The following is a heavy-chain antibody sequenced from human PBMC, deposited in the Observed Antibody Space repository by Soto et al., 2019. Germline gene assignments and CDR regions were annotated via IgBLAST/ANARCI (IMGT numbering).Heavy chain of an antibody. D-gene: IGHD3-10*01. V-gene: IGHV4-4*07. CDR2: IYTSGST. Sequence: QVQLQESGPGLVKPSETLSLTCTVSGGSISSYYWSWIRQPAGKGLEWIGRIYTSGSTNYNPSLKSRDTMSVDTSKNQFSLKLSSVTAADTAVYYCARDLGITMVRGVITESYYYYGMDVWGQGTTVTVSS. CDR3: ARDLGITMVRGVITESYYYYGMDV. CDR1: GGSISSYY. J-gene: IGHJ6*02.